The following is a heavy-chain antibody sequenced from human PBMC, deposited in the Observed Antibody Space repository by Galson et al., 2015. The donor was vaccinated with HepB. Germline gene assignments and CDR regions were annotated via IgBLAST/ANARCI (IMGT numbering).Heavy chain of an antibody. D-gene: IGHD3-10*01. V-gene: IGHV1-8*01. J-gene: IGHJ5*02. CDR2: MNPNSGNT. Sequence: SVKVSCKASGYTFSSYDINWVRQAPGQGLEWMGWMNPNSGNTGYAQKFQGRVTMTRNTSITTAYMDLSSLRSEDTAIYYCARGRPSGGPNWFDPWGQGALVSVSS. CDR3: ARGRPSGGPNWFDP. CDR1: GYTFSSYD.